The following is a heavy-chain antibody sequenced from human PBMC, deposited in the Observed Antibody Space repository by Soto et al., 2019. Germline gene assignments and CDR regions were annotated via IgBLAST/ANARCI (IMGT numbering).Heavy chain of an antibody. CDR1: GFPFSSYA. CDR2: ISGGGNDR. Sequence: VQLLESGGSLVQPGGSLTLPCEASGFPFSSYAMSWVGKTPEKGREGVAGISGGGNDRYYADFVQGRFTFSRDNSRNILYLQMNSLRADDTAMYFCARSLFMVAPDNEPFDYWGQGTLVTVSS. D-gene: IGHD5-12*01. J-gene: IGHJ4*02. V-gene: IGHV3-23*01. CDR3: ARSLFMVAPDNEPFDY.